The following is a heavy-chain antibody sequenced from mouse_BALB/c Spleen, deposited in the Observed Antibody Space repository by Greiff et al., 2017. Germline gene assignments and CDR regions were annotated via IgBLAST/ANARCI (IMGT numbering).Heavy chain of an antibody. D-gene: IGHD2-3*01. J-gene: IGHJ3*01. CDR1: GYTFTDYE. V-gene: IGHV1-15*01. CDR2: IDPETGGT. CDR3: TRDWDGYYGGFAY. Sequence: VQLQQSGDELVRPGASVTLSCKASGYTFTDYEMHWVKQTPVHGLEWIGAIDPETGGTAYNQKFKGKATLTADKSSSTAYMELRSLTSEDSAVYYCTRDWDGYYGGFAYWGQGTLVTVSA.